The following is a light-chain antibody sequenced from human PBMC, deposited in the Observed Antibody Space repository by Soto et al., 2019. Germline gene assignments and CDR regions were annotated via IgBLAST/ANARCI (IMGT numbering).Light chain of an antibody. Sequence: EIVMTQSPATLSVSPGERATLSCRASQSVSSNLAWYQQKPGQAPRLLIYGASTRSTGIPARFSGSGSGTEFTLTISSPQSEDFAVYYGQQYNNWPYSFGQGTKLEIK. CDR2: GAS. CDR1: QSVSSN. CDR3: QQYNNWPYS. V-gene: IGKV3-15*01. J-gene: IGKJ2*01.